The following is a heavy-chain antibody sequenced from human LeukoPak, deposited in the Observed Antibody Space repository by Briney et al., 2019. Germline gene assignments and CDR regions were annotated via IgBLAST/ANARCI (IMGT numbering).Heavy chain of an antibody. D-gene: IGHD1-26*01. CDR1: GITFSSYG. J-gene: IGHJ6*03. CDR3: AKGYGWEASYYYYYMDV. V-gene: IGHV3-23*01. Sequence: GGSLRLSCAASGITFSSYGMSWVRQAPGKGLEWVSSISSTGGTTYYADSVKGRFTISRDNSKNTLYLQMNSLRAEDTAVYYCAKGYGWEASYYYYYMDVWGKGTTVTISS. CDR2: ISSTGGTT.